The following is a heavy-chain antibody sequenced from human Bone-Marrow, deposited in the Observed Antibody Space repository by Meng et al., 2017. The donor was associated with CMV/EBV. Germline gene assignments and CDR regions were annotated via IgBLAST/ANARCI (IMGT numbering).Heavy chain of an antibody. Sequence: SLRLSCAASGFTFDDYAMHWVRQAPGKGLEWVSGISWNSGSIGYADSVKGRFTISRDNAKNSLYLQMNSLRAEDTALYYCAKVSYGPDAFDIWGQGTMVTVSS. V-gene: IGHV3-9*01. CDR3: AKVSYGPDAFDI. D-gene: IGHD5-18*01. CDR1: GFTFDDYA. CDR2: ISWNSGSI. J-gene: IGHJ3*02.